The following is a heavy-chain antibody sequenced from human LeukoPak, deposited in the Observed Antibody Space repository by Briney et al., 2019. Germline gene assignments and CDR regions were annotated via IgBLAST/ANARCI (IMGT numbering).Heavy chain of an antibody. CDR1: GGSFSGYY. D-gene: IGHD6-13*01. V-gene: IGHV4-34*01. CDR3: ARGLYSSSWYPRALTY. J-gene: IGHJ4*02. CDR2: INHSGST. Sequence: PSETLSLTCAIYGGSFSGYYWSWIRQPPGKGLEWIGEINHSGSTNYNPSLKSRVTISVDTSKNQFSLKLSSVTAADTAVYYCARGLYSSSWYPRALTYWGQGTLVTVSS.